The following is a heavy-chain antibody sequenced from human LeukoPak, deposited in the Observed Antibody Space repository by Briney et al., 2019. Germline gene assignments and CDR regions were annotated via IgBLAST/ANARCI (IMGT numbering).Heavy chain of an antibody. J-gene: IGHJ4*02. V-gene: IGHV3-23*01. Sequence: GGSLRLSCAASGFTFSSYATSWVRQAPGKGLEWVSAISGSGGSTYYADSVKGRFTISRDNSKNTLYLQMNSLRAEDTAVYYCAKGGTGYCSGGSCYSGNYFDYWGQGTLVTVSS. D-gene: IGHD2-15*01. CDR1: GFTFSSYA. CDR3: AKGGTGYCSGGSCYSGNYFDY. CDR2: ISGSGGST.